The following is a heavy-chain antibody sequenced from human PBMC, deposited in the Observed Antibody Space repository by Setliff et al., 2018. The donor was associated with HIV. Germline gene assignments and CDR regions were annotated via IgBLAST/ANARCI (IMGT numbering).Heavy chain of an antibody. CDR1: GGTFSSYV. D-gene: IGHD6-13*01. CDR3: ASGSSWDDAFDI. Sequence: SVKVSCKASGGTFSSYVISWVRQAPGQGPEWMGGIIPMYGVTNYAQKFQGRVTITTDESTSTAYMELRSLRSDDTAVYYCASGSSWDDAFDIWGQGTMVTVSS. CDR2: IIPMYGVT. V-gene: IGHV1-69*05. J-gene: IGHJ3*02.